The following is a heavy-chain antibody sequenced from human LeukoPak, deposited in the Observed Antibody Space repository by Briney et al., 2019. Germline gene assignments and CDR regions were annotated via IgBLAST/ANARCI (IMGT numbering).Heavy chain of an antibody. Sequence: KPSETLSLTCTVSGGSISSDTYYWSWIRQPAGKGLEWIGRIYTSGSTTYNSSLRSRLTISLDTSKNQVPLELTSVTAADTAVYYCASSTGDPFRNYWGQGTLVTVSS. CDR1: GGSISSDTYY. D-gene: IGHD7-27*01. V-gene: IGHV4-61*02. CDR2: IYTSGST. CDR3: ASSTGDPFRNY. J-gene: IGHJ4*02.